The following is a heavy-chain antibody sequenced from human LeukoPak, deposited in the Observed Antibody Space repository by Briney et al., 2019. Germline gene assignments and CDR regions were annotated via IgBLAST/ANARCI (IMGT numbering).Heavy chain of an antibody. Sequence: PGGSLRLSCAASGFTFGSYAMSWVRQAPGKGLEWVSAISGSGGSAYYADSVKGRFTISRDNAKNTLYLQMNSLRAEDTAVYYCATDRSSIAVRPHWGQGTLVTVSS. D-gene: IGHD6-6*01. V-gene: IGHV3-23*01. CDR1: GFTFGSYA. J-gene: IGHJ4*02. CDR3: ATDRSSIAVRPH. CDR2: ISGSGGSA.